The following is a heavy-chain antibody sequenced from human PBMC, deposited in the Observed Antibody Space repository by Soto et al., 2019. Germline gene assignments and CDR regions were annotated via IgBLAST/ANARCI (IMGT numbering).Heavy chain of an antibody. V-gene: IGHV3-23*01. D-gene: IGHD6-13*01. CDR2: ISGSGGST. CDR3: AKEVGIAAAGTGSGYFDY. Sequence: GGSLRLSCAASGFTFSSYAMSWVRQAPGKGLEWVSAISGSGGSTYYADSVKGRFTISRDNSKNTLYPQMNSLRAEDTAVYYCAKEVGIAAAGTGSGYFDYWGQGTLVTVSS. J-gene: IGHJ4*02. CDR1: GFTFSSYA.